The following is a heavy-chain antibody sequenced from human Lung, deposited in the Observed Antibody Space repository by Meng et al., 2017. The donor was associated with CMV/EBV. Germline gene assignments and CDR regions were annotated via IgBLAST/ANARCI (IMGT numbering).Heavy chain of an antibody. CDR1: YY. J-gene: IGHJ3*02. Sequence: YYWSWNRQPPGKGLEWIGYIYYSGSSNYSPSLKSRVTISIDTSKNQFSLKLSSVTAADTAVYYCARNDLGPYDFWSGYYPGGAFDIWGQGTMVTVSS. CDR3: ARNDLGPYDFWSGYYPGGAFDI. CDR2: IYYSGSS. V-gene: IGHV4-59*01. D-gene: IGHD3-3*01.